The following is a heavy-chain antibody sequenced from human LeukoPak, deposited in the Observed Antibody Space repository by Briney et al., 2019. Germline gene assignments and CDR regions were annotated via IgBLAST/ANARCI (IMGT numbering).Heavy chain of an antibody. Sequence: PSETLSLTCTVSGGSINNYYWTWIRQPPGKGLEWIGYVYYTGSTNYSPSLKSRVTIPLEKSKSQFSLNLSSLTAADTAVYYCARRVKVNFVGLFAEDNNYYYMDVWGKGTTVTVS. J-gene: IGHJ6*03. CDR2: VYYTGST. V-gene: IGHV4-59*01. CDR1: GGSINNYY. CDR3: ARRVKVNFVGLFAEDNNYYYMDV. D-gene: IGHD3-10*02.